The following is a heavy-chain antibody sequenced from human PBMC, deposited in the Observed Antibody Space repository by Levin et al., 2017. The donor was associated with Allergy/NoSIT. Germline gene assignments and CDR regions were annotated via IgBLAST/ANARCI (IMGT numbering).Heavy chain of an antibody. CDR2: ISYDGSNK. Sequence: PGGSLRLSCAASGFTFSSYGMHWVRQAPGKGLEWVAVISYDGSNKYYADSVKGRFTISRDNSKNTLYLQMNSLRAEDTAVYYCAKDRDVLRYFDLFDYWGQGTLVTVSS. CDR3: AKDRDVLRYFDLFDY. CDR1: GFTFSSYG. J-gene: IGHJ4*02. V-gene: IGHV3-30*18. D-gene: IGHD3-9*01.